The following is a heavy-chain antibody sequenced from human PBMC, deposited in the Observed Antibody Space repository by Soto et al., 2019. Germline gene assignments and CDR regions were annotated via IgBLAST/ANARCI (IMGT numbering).Heavy chain of an antibody. J-gene: IGHJ4*02. CDR2: IKSKTDGGTV. D-gene: IGHD1-26*01. Sequence: EVQLVESGGGLVRPGESLRLSCAASGFTFTSAWINWVRQAPGKGLEWAGRIKSKTDGGTVDYGAPVKGRFTISRDDSKNTAYLNMNSLRYEDTAVYYCTTAERGGSYYSDYWGQGTLVTVSS. CDR3: TTAERGGSYYSDY. V-gene: IGHV3-15*07. CDR1: GFTFTSAW.